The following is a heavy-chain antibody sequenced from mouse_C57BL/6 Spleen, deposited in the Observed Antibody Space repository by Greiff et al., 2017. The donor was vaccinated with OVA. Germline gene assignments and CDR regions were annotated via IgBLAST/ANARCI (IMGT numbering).Heavy chain of an antibody. CDR1: GYTFTSYW. CDR3: ARSAAYYFDD. J-gene: IGHJ2*01. D-gene: IGHD1-2*01. Sequence: QVQLQQPGAELVRPGSSVKLSCKASGYTFTSYWMDWVKQRPGQGLEWIGNIYPSDSETHYNQKFKDKATLTVDKSSSTAYMQLSSLTSEDSAVDYCARSAAYYFDDWGQGTTLTVSS. CDR2: IYPSDSET. V-gene: IGHV1-61*01.